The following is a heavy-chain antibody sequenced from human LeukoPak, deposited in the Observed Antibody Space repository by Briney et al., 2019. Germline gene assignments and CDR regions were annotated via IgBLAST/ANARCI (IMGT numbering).Heavy chain of an antibody. V-gene: IGHV4-59*01. CDR2: IHYSGRA. J-gene: IGHJ6*02. CDR1: GFTFGSYA. D-gene: IGHD3-16*01. Sequence: GSLRLSCEASGFTFGSYAMYWVRQPPGQGLEWIGQIHYSGRADYNPSLKRRITISVDTSKNQMSLTLTSVTAADTAIYYCVKFGVDYDMGVWGQGTTVTVSS. CDR3: VKFGVDYDMGV.